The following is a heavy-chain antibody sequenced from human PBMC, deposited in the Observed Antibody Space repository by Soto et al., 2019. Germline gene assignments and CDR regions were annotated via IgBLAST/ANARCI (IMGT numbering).Heavy chain of an antibody. Sequence: ASVKVSCKASGGTFSSYAISWVRQAPGQGLEWMGGIIPIFGTANYAQKFQGRVTITADESTSTAYMELSSLRSEDTAVYYCAREGIAVAGTHGMDVWGQGTTVTVS. CDR3: AREGIAVAGTHGMDV. CDR2: IIPIFGTA. CDR1: GGTFSSYA. V-gene: IGHV1-69*13. D-gene: IGHD6-19*01. J-gene: IGHJ6*02.